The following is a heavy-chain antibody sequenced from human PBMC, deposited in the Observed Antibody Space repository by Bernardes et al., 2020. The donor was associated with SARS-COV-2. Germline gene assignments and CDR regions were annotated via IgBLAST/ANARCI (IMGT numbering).Heavy chain of an antibody. J-gene: IGHJ5*02. CDR3: ATVVAYSYGGGWFDP. V-gene: IGHV1-18*01. CDR1: GYTFTSYG. D-gene: IGHD5-18*01. CDR2: ISADNVNT. Sequence: ASVKVSCKASGYTFTSYGISWVRHAPGQGLEWMGWISADNVNTNYAQKFQGRVTMTTDTSTSTAYMELRSLRSDDTAVYYCATVVAYSYGGGWFDPWGQGTLVTVSS.